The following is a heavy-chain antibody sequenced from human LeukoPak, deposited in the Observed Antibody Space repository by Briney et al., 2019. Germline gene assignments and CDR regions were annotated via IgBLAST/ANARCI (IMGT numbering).Heavy chain of an antibody. V-gene: IGHV4-34*01. CDR3: ARPHGGLYSSGWYGNGWFDP. J-gene: IGHJ5*02. Sequence: SETLSLTCAVYGGSFSGYYWSWIRQPPGKGLEWIGEINHSGSTNYNPSLKSRVTISVDTSKNQFSLKLSSVTAADTAVYYCARPHGGLYSSGWYGNGWFDPWGQGTLVTVSS. CDR2: INHSGST. D-gene: IGHD6-19*01. CDR1: GGSFSGYY.